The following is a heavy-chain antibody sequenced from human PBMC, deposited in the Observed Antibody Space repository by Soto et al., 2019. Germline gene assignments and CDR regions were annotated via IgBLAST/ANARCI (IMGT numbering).Heavy chain of an antibody. V-gene: IGHV4-4*02. CDR1: GGSISSSNW. Sequence: QVQLQESGPGLVKPSGTLSLTCAVSGGSISSSNWWSWVRQPPGKGLEWIGEIYHSGSTNYNPSLKSRVTRSVDKSKNQFSLKLSSVTAADTAVYYCARGDSGYDSWWYFDLWGRGTLVTVSS. CDR3: ARGDSGYDSWWYFDL. J-gene: IGHJ2*01. CDR2: IYHSGST. D-gene: IGHD5-12*01.